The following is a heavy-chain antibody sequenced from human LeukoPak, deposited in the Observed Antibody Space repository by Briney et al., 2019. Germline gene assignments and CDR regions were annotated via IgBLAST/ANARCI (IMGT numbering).Heavy chain of an antibody. CDR3: ASCKGDVDTAMVRA. V-gene: IGHV4-39*07. D-gene: IGHD5-18*01. CDR2: IYYSGST. Sequence: PSETLSLTCTVSGGSISSSSYYWGWIRQPPGKGLEWIGSIYYSGSTYYNPSLKSRVTISVDTSKNQFSLKLSSVTAADTAVYYCASCKGDVDTAMVRAWGQGTLVTVSS. CDR1: GGSISSSSYY. J-gene: IGHJ5*02.